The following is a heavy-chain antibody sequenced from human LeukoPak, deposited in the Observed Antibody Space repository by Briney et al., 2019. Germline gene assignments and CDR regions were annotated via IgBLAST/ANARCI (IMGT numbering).Heavy chain of an antibody. CDR3: AKSGYSSGWDGDWFDP. D-gene: IGHD6-19*01. J-gene: IGHJ5*02. V-gene: IGHV3-30*18. CDR2: ISNDGSKK. Sequence: GGPLRLSCAASGCPFSSSGMHGVRQARGKGRGGVAIISNDGSKKYYADSVKGRFTISRDNSKNTLYLQMNSLRAEDTAVYYCAKSGYSSGWDGDWFDPWGQGTLVTVSS. CDR1: GCPFSSSG.